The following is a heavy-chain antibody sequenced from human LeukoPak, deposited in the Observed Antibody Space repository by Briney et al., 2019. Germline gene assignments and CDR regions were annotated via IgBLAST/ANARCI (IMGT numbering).Heavy chain of an antibody. CDR2: ISYDGNNK. V-gene: IGHV3-30-3*01. Sequence: GSSLRLSCAASGFTFNSYAMHWVRQAPGKGLEWLAVISYDGNNKYYADSVKGRFTISRDNSKNTLYLQMNSLRAEDTAVYYCATANYYYYGMDVWGHGTTVTVSS. CDR1: GFTFNSYA. J-gene: IGHJ6*02. CDR3: ATANYYYYGMDV.